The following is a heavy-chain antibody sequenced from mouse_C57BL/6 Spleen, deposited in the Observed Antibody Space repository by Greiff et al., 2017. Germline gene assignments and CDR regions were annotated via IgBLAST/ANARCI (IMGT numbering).Heavy chain of an antibody. CDR3: ARHEGGYSNYEGPFAY. Sequence: VQLQQSGAELVKPGASVKLSCKASGYTFTEYTIHWVKQRSGQGLEWIGWFYPGSGSITYNEKFKDKATLTADKSSSTVYMELSRLTSEDSAVYFCARHEGGYSNYEGPFAYWGQGTLVTVSA. J-gene: IGHJ3*01. CDR1: GYTFTEYT. D-gene: IGHD2-5*01. CDR2: FYPGSGSI. V-gene: IGHV1-62-2*01.